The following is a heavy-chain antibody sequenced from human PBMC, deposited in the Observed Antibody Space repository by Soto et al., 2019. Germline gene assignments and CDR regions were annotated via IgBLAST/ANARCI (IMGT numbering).Heavy chain of an antibody. CDR1: GFTFSSYS. J-gene: IGHJ4*02. D-gene: IGHD3-3*01. V-gene: IGHV3-48*01. Sequence: GGSLRLSCAASGFTFSSYSMNWVRQAPGKGLEWVSYISSSSSTIYYADSVKGRFTISRDNAKNSLYLQMNSLRAEDTAVYYCARWVVRSGYLLFDYWGQGTLVTVSS. CDR3: ARWVVRSGYLLFDY. CDR2: ISSSSSTI.